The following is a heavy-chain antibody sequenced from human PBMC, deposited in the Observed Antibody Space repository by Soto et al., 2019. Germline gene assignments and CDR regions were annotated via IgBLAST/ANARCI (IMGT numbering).Heavy chain of an antibody. Sequence: ASVKVSCKVSGYTLTELSMHWVRQAPGKGLEWMRGFDPEDGEAIYAQKFQGRVTMTEDTSTDTVYMELSSLRSEDTAVYYCATAYYYGSGSEGYYYYMDVWGKGTTVTVSS. D-gene: IGHD3-10*01. V-gene: IGHV1-24*01. J-gene: IGHJ6*03. CDR3: ATAYYYGSGSEGYYYYMDV. CDR1: GYTLTELS. CDR2: FDPEDGEA.